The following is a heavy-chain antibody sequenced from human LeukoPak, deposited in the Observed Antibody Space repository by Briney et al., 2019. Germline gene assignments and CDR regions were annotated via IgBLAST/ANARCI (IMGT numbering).Heavy chain of an antibody. CDR2: IYYSGST. Sequence: XTVXGGSISSGDYYWRWVRQPPGKGLEWIGYIYYSGSTYYNPSLKSRVTISVDTSKNQFSLKLSSVTAADTAVYYCARATSNSYNWFDPWGQGTLVTVSS. J-gene: IGHJ5*02. CDR1: GGSISSGDYY. CDR3: ARATSNSYNWFDP. D-gene: IGHD6-6*01. V-gene: IGHV4-30-4*08.